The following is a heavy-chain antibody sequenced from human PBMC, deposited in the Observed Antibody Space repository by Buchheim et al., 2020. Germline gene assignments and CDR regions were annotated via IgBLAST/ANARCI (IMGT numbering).Heavy chain of an antibody. V-gene: IGHV3-48*03. Sequence: EVQLVESGGGLVQPGGSLRLSCAASGFTFSSYEMNWVRQAPGKGREWVSYISSSGSTIYYADSVKGRFTIYRDNDKNALYLQMNSLRAEDTAVYYCASLKMATIPFDYWGQGTL. CDR2: ISSSGSTI. CDR3: ASLKMATIPFDY. D-gene: IGHD5-24*01. CDR1: GFTFSSYE. J-gene: IGHJ4*02.